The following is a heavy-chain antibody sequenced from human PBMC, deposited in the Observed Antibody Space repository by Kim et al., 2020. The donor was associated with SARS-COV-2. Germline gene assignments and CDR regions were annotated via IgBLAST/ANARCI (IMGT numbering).Heavy chain of an antibody. Sequence: ASVKVSCKASGYTFTSYDINWVRQATGQGLEWMGWMNPNSGNTGYAQKFQGRVTMTRNTSISTAYMELSSLRSEDTAVYYCARGGRLGAGLSMGARGFDYWGQGTLVTVSS. D-gene: IGHD1-26*01. CDR1: GYTFTSYD. CDR2: MNPNSGNT. CDR3: ARGGRLGAGLSMGARGFDY. V-gene: IGHV1-8*01. J-gene: IGHJ4*02.